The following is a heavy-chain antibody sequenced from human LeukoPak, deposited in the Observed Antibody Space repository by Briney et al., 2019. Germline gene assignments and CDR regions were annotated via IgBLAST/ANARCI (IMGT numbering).Heavy chain of an antibody. CDR1: GDSVSSNSAA. J-gene: IGHJ6*02. CDR3: ARVGLDWNDPPYYYYGMDV. V-gene: IGHV6-1*01. D-gene: IGHD1-1*01. Sequence: SQTLSLTCAISGDSVSSNSAAWNWIRQSPSRGLEWLGRTYYRSKWYNDYAVSVKSRITINPDTSKNQFSLQLNSVTPEDTAVYYCARVGLDWNDPPYYYYGMDVWGQGTTVTVSS. CDR2: TYYRSKWYN.